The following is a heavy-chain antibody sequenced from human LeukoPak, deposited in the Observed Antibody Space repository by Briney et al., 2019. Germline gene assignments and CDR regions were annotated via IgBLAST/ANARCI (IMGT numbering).Heavy chain of an antibody. CDR1: GGSISSGSYY. V-gene: IGHV4-61*02. Sequence: SETLSLTCTVSGGSISSGSYYWSWIRQPAGKGLEWIGRIYTSGSTNYNPSLKSRVTISVDTSKNQFSLKLSSVTAADTAVYYCARAIVVVPAAVPGNWFDPWGQGTLVTVSS. CDR3: ARAIVVVPAAVPGNWFDP. J-gene: IGHJ5*02. CDR2: IYTSGST. D-gene: IGHD2-2*01.